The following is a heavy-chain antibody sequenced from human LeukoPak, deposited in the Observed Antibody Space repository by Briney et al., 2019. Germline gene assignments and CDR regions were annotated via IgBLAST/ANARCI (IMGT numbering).Heavy chain of an antibody. CDR2: ISGSGGST. CDR3: AKDSGSWTTVTTSFAY. J-gene: IGHJ4*02. Sequence: PGGSLRLSCAASGFTFSSYAMSWVRQAPGKGLEWVSAISGSGGSTYYADSVKGRFTISRDNSKNTLYLQMNSLRAEDTAVYYCAKDSGSWTTVTTSFAYWGQGTLVTVSS. V-gene: IGHV3-23*01. CDR1: GFTFSSYA. D-gene: IGHD4-17*01.